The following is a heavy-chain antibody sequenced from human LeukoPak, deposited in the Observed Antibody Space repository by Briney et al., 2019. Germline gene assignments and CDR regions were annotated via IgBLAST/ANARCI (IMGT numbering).Heavy chain of an antibody. CDR3: ARDPPGSSQTDAFDI. D-gene: IGHD6-6*01. J-gene: IGHJ3*02. CDR2: INTDGSTT. V-gene: IGHV3-74*01. Sequence: PGGSLRLSCAASGVTFSSYWMHWVRQAPGKGLEWVSRINTDGSTTSYADSVKGRFTISRDNAKNSLYLQMNSLRAEDTAVYYCARDPPGSSQTDAFDIWGQGTMVTVSS. CDR1: GVTFSSYW.